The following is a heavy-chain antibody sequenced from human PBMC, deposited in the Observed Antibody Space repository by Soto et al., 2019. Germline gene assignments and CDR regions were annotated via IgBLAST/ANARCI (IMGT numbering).Heavy chain of an antibody. V-gene: IGHV4-59*01. D-gene: IGHD4-17*01. CDR3: ARAATTVTTGRFDP. Sequence: SETLSLTCTVYGGSISSYYWSWIRQPPGKGLEWIGYIYYSGSTNYNPSLKSRVTISVDTSKNQFSLKLSSVTAADTAVYYCARAATTVTTGRFDPWGQGTLVTVSS. J-gene: IGHJ5*02. CDR1: GGSISSYY. CDR2: IYYSGST.